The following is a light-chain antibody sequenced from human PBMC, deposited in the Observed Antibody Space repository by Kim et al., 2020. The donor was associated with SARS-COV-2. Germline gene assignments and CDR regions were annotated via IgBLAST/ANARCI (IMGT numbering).Light chain of an antibody. J-gene: IGKJ4*01. CDR3: QQHSNWPPLT. CDR1: QSVSSY. CDR2: DAS. Sequence: EIVLTQSPATLSLSPGERATLSCRASQSVSSYLAWYQQKPGQAPRLLIYDASNRATGIPARFSGSGSGTDFTLTISSLEPEDFAVYYYQQHSNWPPLTFGGGTKVDIK. V-gene: IGKV3-11*01.